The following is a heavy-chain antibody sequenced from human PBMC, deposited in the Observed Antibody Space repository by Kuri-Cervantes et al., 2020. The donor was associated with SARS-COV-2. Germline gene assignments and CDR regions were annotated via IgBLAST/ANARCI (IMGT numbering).Heavy chain of an antibody. J-gene: IGHJ4*02. D-gene: IGHD5-18*01. Sequence: GESLKISCAASGFTFSSYSMNWVRQAPGKGLEWVSSISSSSSYIYYADSVKGRFTISRHNSKNTLYLQMNSLRAEDTAVYYCARDSYSYGSVWGQGTLVTVSS. CDR2: ISSSSSYI. CDR3: ARDSYSYGSV. V-gene: IGHV3-21*04. CDR1: GFTFSSYS.